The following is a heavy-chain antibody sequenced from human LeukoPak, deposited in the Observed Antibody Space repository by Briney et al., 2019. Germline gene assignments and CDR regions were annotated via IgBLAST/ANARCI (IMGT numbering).Heavy chain of an antibody. CDR2: ISYDGSNK. J-gene: IGHJ4*02. CDR3: AKDNCSGGSCYFDY. V-gene: IGHV3-30*18. D-gene: IGHD2-15*01. Sequence: GTLRLSCAASGFTFSSYGMHWVRQAPGKGLEWVAVISYDGSNKYYADSVKGRFTISRDNSKNTLYLQMNSLRAEDTAVYYCAKDNCSGGSCYFDYWGQGTLVTVSS. CDR1: GFTFSSYG.